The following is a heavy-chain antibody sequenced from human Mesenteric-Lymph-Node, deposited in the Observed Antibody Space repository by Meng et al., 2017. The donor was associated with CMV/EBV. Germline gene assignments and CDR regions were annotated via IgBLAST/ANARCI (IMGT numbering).Heavy chain of an antibody. CDR3: ARGRGIRARPGGAAFDS. Sequence: GASFGGYYWGWIRQPPGKGLEWIGEMTDSGRTNYNPSLKSRVAMSVDTSKNQFSLMLSSVTAADTAVYYCARGRGIRARPGGAAFDSWGQGTLVTVSS. CDR1: GASFGGYY. CDR2: MTDSGRT. D-gene: IGHD6-6*01. J-gene: IGHJ4*02. V-gene: IGHV4-34*01.